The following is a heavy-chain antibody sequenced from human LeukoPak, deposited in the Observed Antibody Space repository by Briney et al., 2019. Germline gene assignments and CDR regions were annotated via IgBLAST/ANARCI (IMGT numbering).Heavy chain of an antibody. CDR1: GFTFSSYE. CDR2: ISSSGSTI. D-gene: IGHD3-3*02. CDR3: ARDTAPDFPLQVLAGATRKNWFDP. Sequence: GGSLRLSCAASGFTFSSYEMNWVRQAPGKGLEWVSYISSSGSTIYYADSVKGRFTISRDNAKNSLYLQMNSLRAEDTAVYYCARDTAPDFPLQVLAGATRKNWFDPWGQGTLVTVSS. J-gene: IGHJ5*02. V-gene: IGHV3-48*03.